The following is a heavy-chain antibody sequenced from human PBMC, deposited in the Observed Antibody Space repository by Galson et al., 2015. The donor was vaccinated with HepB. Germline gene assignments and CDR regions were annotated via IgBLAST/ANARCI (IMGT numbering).Heavy chain of an antibody. Sequence: SLRLSCAASGFTVNNNYMIWVRQAPGKGLEWVSVIYSGGSTYYADSVKGRFTISRDNSKNTLYLQMNSLRAEDTAVYYCARGLVGETTFAYFRRPHSMDLWGQGTTVTVSS. CDR1: GFTVNNNY. J-gene: IGHJ6*02. CDR2: IYSGGST. D-gene: IGHD6-19*01. CDR3: ARGLVGETTFAYFRRPHSMDL. V-gene: IGHV3-66*01.